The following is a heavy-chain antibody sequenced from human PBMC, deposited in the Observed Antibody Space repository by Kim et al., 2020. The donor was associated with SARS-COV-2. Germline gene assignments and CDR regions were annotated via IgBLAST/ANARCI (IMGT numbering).Heavy chain of an antibody. CDR1: GFTVNSNN. CDR2: IYSAGNT. V-gene: IGHV3-53*01. J-gene: IGHJ4*02. D-gene: IGHD6-19*01. CDR3: AREGAVGGHIDY. Sequence: GGSLRLSCVASGFTVNSNNMNWVRQAPGKGLEWVSLIYSAGNTYYADSVTGRFTISRDNSKNTLYLQMNSLRAEDTAIYYCAREGAVGGHIDYLGQGTLVTVST.